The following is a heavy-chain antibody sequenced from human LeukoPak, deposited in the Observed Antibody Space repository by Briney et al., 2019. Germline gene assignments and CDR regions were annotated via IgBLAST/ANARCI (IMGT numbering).Heavy chain of an antibody. V-gene: IGHV4-59*01. Sequence: SKTLSLTCTVSGGSISSYYWSWIRQPPGKGLEWIGYIYYSGSTNYNPSLKSRVTISVDMSKNQFSLKLSSVTAADTAVYYCARGLTGSAFDPWGQGTLVTVSS. J-gene: IGHJ5*02. CDR3: ARGLTGSAFDP. CDR2: IYYSGST. D-gene: IGHD1-20*01. CDR1: GGSISSYY.